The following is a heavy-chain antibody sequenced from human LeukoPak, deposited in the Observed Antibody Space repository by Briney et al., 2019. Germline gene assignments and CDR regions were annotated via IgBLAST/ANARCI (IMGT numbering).Heavy chain of an antibody. V-gene: IGHV4-39*01. CDR1: GGSISSSSYY. CDR2: IYYSGIT. CDR3: ARAYSSSSSDFQH. Sequence: SETLSLXCSVSGGSISSSSYYWGWIRQPPGKGLEWIGSIYYSGITYYNPSLKSRVTISVDTSKNQFSLKLSSVTAADTAVYYCARAYSSSSSDFQHWGQGTLVTVSS. J-gene: IGHJ1*01. D-gene: IGHD6-6*01.